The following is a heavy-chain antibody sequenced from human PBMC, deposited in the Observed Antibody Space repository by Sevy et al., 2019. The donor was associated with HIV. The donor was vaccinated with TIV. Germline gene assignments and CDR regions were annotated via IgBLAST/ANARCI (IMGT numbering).Heavy chain of an antibody. CDR3: VRDDRDGYFDY. CDR1: GYTFTGYY. CDR2: INPDSGGP. J-gene: IGHJ4*02. Sequence: ASVTVSCKASGYTFTGYYMHWVRQAPGQGLGWMGWINPDSGGPNYAPKFQGRVTLTRDTSISTAYMELSRLKSDDTAVYYCVRDDRDGYFDYWGQGTLVTVSS. V-gene: IGHV1-2*02.